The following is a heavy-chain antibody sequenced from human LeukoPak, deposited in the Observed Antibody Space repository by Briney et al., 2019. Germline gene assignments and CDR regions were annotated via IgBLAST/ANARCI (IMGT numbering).Heavy chain of an antibody. Sequence: EGSLRLSCAASGFTFNKSPTNWVRQAPGKGLEWISNIRDDSDGTTYADSVKGRFTISRDNSKNMLYLHMNSLKPEDTAMYYCAKDYYDNSGRGAFDRWGQGTMVTVSS. D-gene: IGHD3-22*01. J-gene: IGHJ3*02. V-gene: IGHV3-23*01. CDR3: AKDYYDNSGRGAFDR. CDR2: IRDDSDGT. CDR1: GFTFNKSP.